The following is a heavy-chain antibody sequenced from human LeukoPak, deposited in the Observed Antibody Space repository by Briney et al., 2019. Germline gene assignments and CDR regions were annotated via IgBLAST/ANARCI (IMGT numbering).Heavy chain of an antibody. CDR3: ATDASIYDSRGYYYLW. Sequence: ASVKVSCKASGGTFSRYAISWVRQAPGQGLEWMGGIIPIFGTANYAQKFQGRVTITADESSTTAYMELSGLRSEDTAVYYCATDASIYDSRGYYYLWWGQGTLATVSS. J-gene: IGHJ4*02. D-gene: IGHD3-22*01. CDR1: GGTFSRYA. V-gene: IGHV1-69*13. CDR2: IIPIFGTA.